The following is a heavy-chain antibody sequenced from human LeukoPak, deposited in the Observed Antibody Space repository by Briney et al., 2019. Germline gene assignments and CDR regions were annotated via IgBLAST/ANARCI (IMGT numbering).Heavy chain of an antibody. CDR1: GFTFSSYW. V-gene: IGHV3-7*01. Sequence: GGSLRLSCAASGFTFSSYWMSWVHQAPGKGLEWVANIKQDGSEKYYVDSVKGRFTISRDNAKNSLYLQMNSLRAEDTAVYYCARDQVVGLYDYWGQGTLVTVSS. CDR3: ARDQVVGLYDY. CDR2: IKQDGSEK. D-gene: IGHD1-26*01. J-gene: IGHJ4*02.